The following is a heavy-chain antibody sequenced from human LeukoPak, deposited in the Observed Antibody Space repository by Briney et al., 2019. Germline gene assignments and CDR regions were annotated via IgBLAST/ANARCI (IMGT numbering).Heavy chain of an antibody. D-gene: IGHD2-21*02. CDR2: IYSGGST. CDR3: ARDAGGGDLHYFDY. V-gene: IGHV3-66*02. J-gene: IGHJ4*02. Sequence: PGGSLRLSCAASGFTVSSNYMSWVRQAPGKGLEWVSVIYSGGSTYYADSVKGRFTISRDNSKNTLYLQMNSLGAEDTAVYYCARDAGGGDLHYFDYWGQGTLVTVSS. CDR1: GFTVSSNY.